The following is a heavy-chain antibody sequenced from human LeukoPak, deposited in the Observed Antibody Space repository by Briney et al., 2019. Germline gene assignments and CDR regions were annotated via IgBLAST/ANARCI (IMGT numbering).Heavy chain of an antibody. D-gene: IGHD6-13*01. Sequence: GALRLSCAASGFTFSSNAMTWVRLAPGQGLEWVSSISETSSHTFYADSVKGRFTISRDNTKNTLFLQMNSLRVEDTAMYYCAKDFSSSWQFDPWGQGTLVTVSS. CDR2: ISETSSHT. V-gene: IGHV3-23*01. CDR1: GFTFSSNA. J-gene: IGHJ5*02. CDR3: AKDFSSSWQFDP.